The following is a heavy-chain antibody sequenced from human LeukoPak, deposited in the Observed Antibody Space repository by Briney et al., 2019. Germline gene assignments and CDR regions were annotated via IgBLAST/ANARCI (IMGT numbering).Heavy chain of an antibody. J-gene: IGHJ4*02. CDR2: INSDGSST. V-gene: IGHV3-74*01. CDR3: AKDGSGSYYNVPVY. CDR1: GFTFSSYW. Sequence: PGGSLRLSCAASGFTFSSYWMHWDRHAPGKGLVWVSRINSDGSSTTYADSVKGRFTISRDNTKNTLYLQMNTLRAEDTAVYYCAKDGSGSYYNVPVYWGQGTLVTVSS. D-gene: IGHD3-10*01.